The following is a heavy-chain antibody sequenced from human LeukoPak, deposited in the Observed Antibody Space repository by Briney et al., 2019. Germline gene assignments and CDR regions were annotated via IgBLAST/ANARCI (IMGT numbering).Heavy chain of an antibody. V-gene: IGHV1-18*01. CDR3: ARFLIRYDSSGYYPFDY. CDR1: GYTFTSYG. CDR2: ISAYNGNT. D-gene: IGHD3-22*01. Sequence: ASVKVSCKASGYTFTSYGISWVRQPPGQGLEWMGWISAYNGNTNYAQKLQGRVTMTTDTSTSTACMELRSLRSDDTAVYYCARFLIRYDSSGYYPFDYWGQGTLVTVSS. J-gene: IGHJ4*02.